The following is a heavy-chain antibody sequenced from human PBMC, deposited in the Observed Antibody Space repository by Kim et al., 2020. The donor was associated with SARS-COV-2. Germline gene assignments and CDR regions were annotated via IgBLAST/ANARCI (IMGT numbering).Heavy chain of an antibody. CDR1: GGSISSSNW. D-gene: IGHD5-12*01. CDR3: ARDRKSGGYDSTVNDY. V-gene: IGHV4-4*02. CDR2: IYHSGST. J-gene: IGHJ4*02. Sequence: SETLSLTCAVSGGSISSSNWWSWVRQPPGKGLEWIGEIYHSGSTNYNPSLKSRVTISVDKSKNQFSLKLSSVTAADTAVYYCARDRKSGGYDSTVNDYWGQGTLVTVSS.